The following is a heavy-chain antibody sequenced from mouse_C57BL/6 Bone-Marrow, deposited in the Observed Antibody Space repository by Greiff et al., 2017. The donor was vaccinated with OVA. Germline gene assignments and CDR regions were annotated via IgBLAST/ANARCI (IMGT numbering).Heavy chain of an antibody. J-gene: IGHJ4*01. CDR3: ARDALTGYYAMDY. Sequence: EVKVVESGGGLVQSGRSLRLSCATSGFTFSDFYMEWVRQAPGKGLEWIAASRNKANDYTTEYSASVKGRFIVSRDTSQSILYRQMNALRAEDTAIYYCARDALTGYYAMDYWGQGTSVTVSS. CDR2: SRNKANDYTT. CDR1: GFTFSDFY. D-gene: IGHD4-1*01. V-gene: IGHV7-1*01.